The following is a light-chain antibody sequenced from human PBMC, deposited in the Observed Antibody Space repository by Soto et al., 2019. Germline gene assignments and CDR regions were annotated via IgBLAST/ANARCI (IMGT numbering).Light chain of an antibody. CDR3: CSYAGSYTGV. CDR2: DVT. J-gene: IGLJ3*02. V-gene: IGLV2-11*01. Sequence: QSVLTQPRSVSGSPGQSVTISCTGTSSDVGGYNYVFWYQQHPGKAPKLMIYDVTKRPSGVPDRFSGSKSGNTASLTISGLQAEDEADYYCCSYAGSYTGVFGGGTKLTVL. CDR1: SSDVGGYNY.